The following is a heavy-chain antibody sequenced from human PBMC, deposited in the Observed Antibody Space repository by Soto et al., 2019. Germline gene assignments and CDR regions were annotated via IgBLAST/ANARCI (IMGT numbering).Heavy chain of an antibody. V-gene: IGHV1-2*02. CDR2: INPNSGGT. CDR3: AKLTYYDFWSGPEDWFDP. CDR1: GYTFTGYY. Sequence: GASVKVSVKASGYTFTGYYMHWVRQAPGQGLEWMGWINPNSGGTNYAQKFQGRVTMTRDTSISTAYMELSRLRSDDTAVYYCAKLTYYDFWSGPEDWFDPWGQGTLVTVSS. D-gene: IGHD3-3*01. J-gene: IGHJ5*02.